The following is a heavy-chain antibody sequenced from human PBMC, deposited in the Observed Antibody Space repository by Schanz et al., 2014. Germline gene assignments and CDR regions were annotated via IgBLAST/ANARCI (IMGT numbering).Heavy chain of an antibody. CDR3: VAAQSDYGEFELDD. CDR2: VFSDGSNE. J-gene: IGHJ4*02. V-gene: IGHV3-30*14. D-gene: IGHD4-17*01. CDR1: GFTMSSYA. Sequence: QVQLVESGGGVVQPGGSLRLSCAGSGFTMSSYAMHWVRQAPGKGPEWVTVVFSDGSNEYSADSVKGRFIISRDNSKNSMFLQMDSLRGNDAALYSCVAAQSDYGEFELDDWGQGTLVTVSS.